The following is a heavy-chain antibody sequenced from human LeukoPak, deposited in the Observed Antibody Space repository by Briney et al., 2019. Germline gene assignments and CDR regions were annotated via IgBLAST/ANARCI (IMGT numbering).Heavy chain of an antibody. CDR3: ANSSWSHFDP. J-gene: IGHJ5*02. D-gene: IGHD3-3*01. CDR1: GFTFSNSA. CDR2: IDSTSTYI. V-gene: IGHV3-23*05. Sequence: GGSLRLSCAASGFTFSNSAMSWVRRAPGKRLEWVSAIDSTSTYIYYIDSVKGRFTISRDNSKNTLYLQMTSLRAEDTAVYYCANSSWSHFDPWGQGTLVTVSS.